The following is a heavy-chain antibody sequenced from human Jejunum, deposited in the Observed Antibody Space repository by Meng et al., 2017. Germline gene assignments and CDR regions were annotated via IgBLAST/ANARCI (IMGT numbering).Heavy chain of an antibody. CDR3: ARSPYSGSALPFFDY. Sequence: QVRVQEAGPGLVQPSKTLSLPCTVSGDSFNSPDYYWSWIRQPPEKGLEWIGYIYYSGSTYYNPSLKSRVSISGDTSNKQFSLKLTSVTAADTAVYYCARSPYSGSALPFFDYWGQGSLVTVSS. D-gene: IGHD1-26*01. CDR1: GDSFNSPDYY. CDR2: IYYSGST. J-gene: IGHJ4*02. V-gene: IGHV4-30-4*01.